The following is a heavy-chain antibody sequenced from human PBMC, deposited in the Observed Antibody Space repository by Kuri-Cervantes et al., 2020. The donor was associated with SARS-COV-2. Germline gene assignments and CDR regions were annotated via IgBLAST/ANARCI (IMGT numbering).Heavy chain of an antibody. J-gene: IGHJ6*03. D-gene: IGHD1-26*01. V-gene: IGHV4-38-2*02. Sequence: SETLSLTCTVSGYSISSGYYWGWIRQPPGKGLEWIGSIYHSGSTYYNPSLKSRVTISVDTSKNQFSLKLSSVTAADTAVYYCAREPLFSVVGATYYYYYYMDVWGKGTTVTVSS. CDR3: AREPLFSVVGATYYYYYYMDV. CDR1: GYSISSGYY. CDR2: IYHSGST.